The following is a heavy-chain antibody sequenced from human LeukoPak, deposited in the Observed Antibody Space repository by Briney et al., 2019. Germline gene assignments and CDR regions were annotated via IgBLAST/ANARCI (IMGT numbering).Heavy chain of an antibody. CDR3: ALGDYGGNDYFDY. D-gene: IGHD3-16*01. CDR1: GGSTSSYY. V-gene: IGHV4-59*01. J-gene: IGHJ4*02. CDR2: IYYSGST. Sequence: SETLSLTCTVSGGSTSSYYWSWIRQPPGKGLEWVGYIYYSGSTNYNPSLKSRVTISVGTSKNQFSLKLSSVTAADTAVYYCALGDYGGNDYFDYWGQGTLVTVSS.